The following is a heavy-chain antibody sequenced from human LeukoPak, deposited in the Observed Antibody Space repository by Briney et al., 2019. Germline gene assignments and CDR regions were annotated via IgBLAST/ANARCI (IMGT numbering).Heavy chain of an antibody. CDR1: GFTFDDYG. CDR2: INWNGGST. J-gene: IGHJ4*02. CDR3: AKDWYGDYDSSGYYDY. D-gene: IGHD3-22*01. V-gene: IGHV3-20*04. Sequence: PGGSLRLSCAASGFTFDDYGMSWVRQAPGKGLEWGSGINWNGGSTGYADSVKGRFTISRDNAKNSLYLQMNSLRAEDTAVYYCAKDWYGDYDSSGYYDYWGQGALVTVSS.